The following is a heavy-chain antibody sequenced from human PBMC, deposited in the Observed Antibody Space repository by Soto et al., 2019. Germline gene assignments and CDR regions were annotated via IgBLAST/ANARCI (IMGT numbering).Heavy chain of an antibody. CDR1: GGSFSGYH. CDR2: INHSGTT. V-gene: IGHV4-34*01. J-gene: IGHJ4*02. Sequence: SETLSLTCAVYGGSFSGYHWTWIRQPPGKGLEWIGKINHSGTTNYNPSLKRRVTILADTSKNQFSLKLSSVTAADTAVYYCAGSITVILSWGQGILVTVSS. D-gene: IGHD3-22*01. CDR3: AGSITVILS.